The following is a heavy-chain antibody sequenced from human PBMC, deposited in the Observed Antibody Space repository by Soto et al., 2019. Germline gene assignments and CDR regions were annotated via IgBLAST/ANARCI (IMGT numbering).Heavy chain of an antibody. CDR1: GYTFTSYD. Sequence: QVQLVQSGAEVKKPGASVKVSCKASGYTFTSYDINWVRQATGQGLEWMGWMNPNSGNTGYAHKFQGRVTMSRNTSISTAYMELSSLRSEDTAVYYCARNGGSSWYHYDYYGMDVWGQGTTVTVSS. CDR2: MNPNSGNT. CDR3: ARNGGSSWYHYDYYGMDV. D-gene: IGHD6-13*01. J-gene: IGHJ6*02. V-gene: IGHV1-8*01.